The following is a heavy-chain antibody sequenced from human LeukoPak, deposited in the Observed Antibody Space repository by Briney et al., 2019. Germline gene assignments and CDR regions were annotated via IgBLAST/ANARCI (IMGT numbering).Heavy chain of an antibody. CDR1: GGTFSSYT. J-gene: IGHJ4*02. V-gene: IGHV1-69*02. CDR2: IIPILGIA. D-gene: IGHD4-11*01. CDR3: ARGSNYFSLGFGY. Sequence: ASVKVFCKASGGTFSSYTISWVRQAPGQGLEWMGRIIPILGIANYAQKFQGRVTITADKSTSTAYMELSSLRSEDTAVYYCARGSNYFSLGFGYWGQGTLVTVSS.